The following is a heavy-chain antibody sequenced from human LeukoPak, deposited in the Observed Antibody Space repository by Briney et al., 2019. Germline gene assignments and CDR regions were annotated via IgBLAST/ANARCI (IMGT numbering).Heavy chain of an antibody. CDR2: ISGSGGST. CDR1: GFTFSSYA. CDR3: AKDFSLLFDY. Sequence: PGGPLRLSCAASGFTFSSYAMSWVRQAPGKGLEWVSAISGSGGSTYYADSVKGRYTISRDNSKNTLYLQMNSLRAEDTAVYYCAKDFSLLFDYWGQGTLVTVSS. D-gene: IGHD2/OR15-2a*01. V-gene: IGHV3-23*01. J-gene: IGHJ4*02.